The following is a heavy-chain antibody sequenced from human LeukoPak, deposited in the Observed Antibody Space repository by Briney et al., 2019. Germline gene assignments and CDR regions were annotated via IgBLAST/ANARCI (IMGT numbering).Heavy chain of an antibody. V-gene: IGHV4-61*01. J-gene: IGHJ5*02. D-gene: IGHD5-12*01. CDR3: ARMEVDLRPSHWFDP. CDR1: GGSVSNASYY. Sequence: SETLSLTCTVSGGSVSNASYYWSWIRQPPGKGLDWIGYVYYSGSTNYSPSLKSRVTLSVDTSKNQFSLKLSSVTAADTAVYYCARMEVDLRPSHWFDPWGQGTLVTVSS. CDR2: VYYSGST.